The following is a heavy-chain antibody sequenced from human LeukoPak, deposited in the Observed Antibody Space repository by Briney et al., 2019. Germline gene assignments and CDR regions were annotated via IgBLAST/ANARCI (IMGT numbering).Heavy chain of an antibody. V-gene: IGHV1-2*06. CDR1: GYTFTGYY. CDR3: ARYYQGAFGI. J-gene: IGHJ3*02. D-gene: IGHD1-26*01. CDR2: INPNSGDT. Sequence: ASVKVSCKASGYTFTGYYMHWVRQAPGQGLEWMGRINPNSGDTSYAQKFQGRVTMTRDTSISTAYMELSSLRSDDTAVYYCARYYQGAFGIWGQETMVTVSS.